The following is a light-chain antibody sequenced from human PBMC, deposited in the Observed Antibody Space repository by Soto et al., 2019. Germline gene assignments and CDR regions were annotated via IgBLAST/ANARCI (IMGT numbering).Light chain of an antibody. CDR3: QQYGSSPTT. Sequence: EIVLTQSPGTLSLSPGERATLSCRASQSVSSSYLAWYQQKPGQAPRLLIYGASSRATGIPDRFSGSGSGTDCTLTISRLEPEDFAVYYCQQYGSSPTTFGQGIRLEIK. J-gene: IGKJ5*01. V-gene: IGKV3-20*01. CDR1: QSVSSSY. CDR2: GAS.